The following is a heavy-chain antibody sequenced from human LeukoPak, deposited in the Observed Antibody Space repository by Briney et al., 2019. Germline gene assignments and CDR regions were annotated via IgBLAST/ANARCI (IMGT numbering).Heavy chain of an antibody. Sequence: GGSLRLSCAASGFTFSNAWMSWVRQAPGKGLEWVGRIKSKTDGGTTDYAAPVKGRFTISRDDSKNTLYLQMNSLKTEDTAVYYCTTVKGARVGASIDVFDIGGKGKRVTVSP. CDR1: GFTFSNAW. V-gene: IGHV3-15*01. CDR2: IKSKTDGGTT. CDR3: TTVKGARVGASIDVFDI. D-gene: IGHD3-16*01. J-gene: IGHJ3*02.